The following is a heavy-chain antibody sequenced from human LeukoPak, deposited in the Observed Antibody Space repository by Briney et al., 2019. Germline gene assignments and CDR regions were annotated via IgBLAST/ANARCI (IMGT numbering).Heavy chain of an antibody. D-gene: IGHD6-19*01. J-gene: IGHJ4*02. Sequence: GGSLRLSCAASGFTFDDYGMSWVRQAPGQGLEWVSAITTSGGSTFYADSVKGRFTISRDNAKNSLYLQMNSLRAEDTAVYYCARQWLVREYFDYWGQGTLVTVSS. CDR3: ARQWLVREYFDY. CDR1: GFTFDDYG. CDR2: ITTSGGST. V-gene: IGHV3-20*04.